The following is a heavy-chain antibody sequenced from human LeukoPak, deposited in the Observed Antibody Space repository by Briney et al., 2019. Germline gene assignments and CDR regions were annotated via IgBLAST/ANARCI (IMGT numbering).Heavy chain of an antibody. CDR3: ARGPRGVQRRDYFDY. CDR2: IYYSGST. V-gene: IGHV4-59*01. J-gene: IGHJ4*02. CDR1: GGSISSYY. Sequence: PSETLSLTCTVSGGSISSYYWSWIRRPPGKGLEWIGYIYYSGSTNYNPSLESRVTISVDTSKNQFSLKLSSVTAADTAVYYCARGPRGVQRRDYFDYWGQGTLVTVSS. D-gene: IGHD6-25*01.